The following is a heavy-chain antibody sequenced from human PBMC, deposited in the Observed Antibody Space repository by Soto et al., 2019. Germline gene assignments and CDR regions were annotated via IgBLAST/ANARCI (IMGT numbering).Heavy chain of an antibody. CDR1: GYSFTNYG. J-gene: IGHJ6*03. CDR3: ARDRGVAPPVAGNTHYYYYMDV. D-gene: IGHD6-19*01. V-gene: IGHV1-18*01. CDR2: ISAYNGDT. Sequence: QDQLVQSGGEVKKPGASVKVSCKASGYSFTNYGITWVRQAPGQGFEWLGWISAYNGDTNYAQKVQGRVTMTTDASTSTAYLELRSLRSDDTALYYCARDRGVAPPVAGNTHYYYYMDVWGKGTTVTVSS.